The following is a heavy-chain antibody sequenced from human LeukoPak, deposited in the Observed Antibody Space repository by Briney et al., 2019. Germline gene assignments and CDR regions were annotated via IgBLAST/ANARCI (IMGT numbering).Heavy chain of an antibody. CDR1: GGSINYYY. J-gene: IGHJ4*02. CDR2: INHSGST. CDR3: ARGPVQLWLPDY. V-gene: IGHV4-34*01. D-gene: IGHD5-18*01. Sequence: SETLSLTCTVSGGSINYYYWMWIRQPPGKGLEWIGEINHSGSTNYNPSLKSRVTISVDTSKNQFSLKLSSVTAADTAVYYCARGPVQLWLPDYWGQGTLVTISS.